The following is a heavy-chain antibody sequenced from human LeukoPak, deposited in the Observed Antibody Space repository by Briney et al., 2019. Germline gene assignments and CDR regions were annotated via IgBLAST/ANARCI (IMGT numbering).Heavy chain of an antibody. CDR1: GYTFTGYY. J-gene: IGHJ5*02. V-gene: IGHV1-2*02. D-gene: IGHD3-10*01. CDR3: ARQGSTMVRGVIITGWFDP. Sequence: ASVKVSCKASGYTFTGYYMHWERQAPGQGLEWMGWINPNSGGTNYAQKFQGRVTMTRDTSISTAYMELSRLRSDDTAVYYCARQGSTMVRGVIITGWFDPWGQGTLVTVSS. CDR2: INPNSGGT.